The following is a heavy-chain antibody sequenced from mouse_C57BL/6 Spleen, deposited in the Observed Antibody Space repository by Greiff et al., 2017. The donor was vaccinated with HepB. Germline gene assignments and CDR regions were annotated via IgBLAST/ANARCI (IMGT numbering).Heavy chain of an antibody. Sequence: VKLMESGPELVKPGASVKISCKASGYSFTSYYIHWVKQRPGQGLEWIGWIYPGSGNTKYNEKFKGKATLTADTSSSTAYMQLSSLTSEDSAVYYCARVVTDYYAMDYWGQGTSVTVSS. V-gene: IGHV1-66*01. CDR2: IYPGSGNT. D-gene: IGHD2-2*01. J-gene: IGHJ4*01. CDR1: GYSFTSYY. CDR3: ARVVTDYYAMDY.